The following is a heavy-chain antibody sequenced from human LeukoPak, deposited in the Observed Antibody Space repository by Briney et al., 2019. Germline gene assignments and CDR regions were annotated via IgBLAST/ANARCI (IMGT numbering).Heavy chain of an antibody. J-gene: IGHJ4*02. CDR2: ISSSSSTI. D-gene: IGHD3-22*01. V-gene: IGHV3-48*04. Sequence: QSGGSLRLSCAAAGFTFSVYAMSWVRQAPGKGLEWVSYISSSSSTIYYADSVKGRFTISRDNAKNSLYLQMNSLRAEDTAVYYCARVKGYYDSSGYYLGSEGFFDYWGQGTLVTVSS. CDR1: GFTFSVYA. CDR3: ARVKGYYDSSGYYLGSEGFFDY.